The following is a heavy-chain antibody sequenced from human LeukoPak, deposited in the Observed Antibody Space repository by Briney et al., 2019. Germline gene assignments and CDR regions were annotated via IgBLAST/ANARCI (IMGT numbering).Heavy chain of an antibody. J-gene: IGHJ4*02. CDR3: ARHVAGSGSYAIFDY. CDR1: GGSFSGYY. V-gene: IGHV4-59*08. D-gene: IGHD3-10*01. Sequence: SETLSLTCAVYGGSFSGYYWSWIRQPPGEGLEWIGYIYSSGTTNSNPSLKSRVTISVDTSKNQFSLKLSSVTAADTAVYYCARHVAGSGSYAIFDYWGQGTLVTVSS. CDR2: IYSSGTT.